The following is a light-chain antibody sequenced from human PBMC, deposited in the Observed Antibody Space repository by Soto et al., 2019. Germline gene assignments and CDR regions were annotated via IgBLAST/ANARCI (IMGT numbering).Light chain of an antibody. CDR1: SSDVGTHNF. Sequence: QSVLPQPASVSGSPGQSIAMSCTGTSSDVGTHNFVSWYQQHPGKAPKLIIYDVSNRPSGVSDRFFGSKSGNTASLTISGLQAEDEADYYCSSFTTTNTYVFGTGTKATVL. J-gene: IGLJ1*01. CDR3: SSFTTTNTYV. V-gene: IGLV2-14*03. CDR2: DVS.